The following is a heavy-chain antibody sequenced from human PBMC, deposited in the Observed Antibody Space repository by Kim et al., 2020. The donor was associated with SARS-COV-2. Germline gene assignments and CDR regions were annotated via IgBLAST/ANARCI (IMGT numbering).Heavy chain of an antibody. CDR2: ISAYNGNT. D-gene: IGHD3-9*01. J-gene: IGHJ6*02. CDR1: GYTFTSYG. Sequence: ASVKVSCKASGYTFTSYGISWVRQAPGQGLECMGWISAYNGNTNYAQKLQGRVTMTTDTSTSTAYMELRSLRSDDTAVYYCARGVLRYFDWSYYYYGMDVWGQGTTVTVSS. V-gene: IGHV1-18*01. CDR3: ARGVLRYFDWSYYYYGMDV.